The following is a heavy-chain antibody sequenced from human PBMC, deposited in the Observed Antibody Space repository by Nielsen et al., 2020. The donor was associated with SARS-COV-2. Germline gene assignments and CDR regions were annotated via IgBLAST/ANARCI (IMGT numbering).Heavy chain of an antibody. CDR3: VREGRGSYFMDV. Sequence: GESLKISCAASGFSFSTYWMHWVRQVPGKGLVWVSRINSDPSSTHYADSVKGRLTISRDNAKNTLFLQMNNLRAEDTAVYYCVREGRGSYFMDVWGKGTTVTVSS. J-gene: IGHJ6*03. V-gene: IGHV3-74*01. CDR2: INSDPSST. D-gene: IGHD3-10*01. CDR1: GFSFSTYW.